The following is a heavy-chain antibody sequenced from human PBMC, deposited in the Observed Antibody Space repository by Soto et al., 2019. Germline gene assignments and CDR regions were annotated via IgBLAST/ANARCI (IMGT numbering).Heavy chain of an antibody. Sequence: GGSLRLSCAASGFTFSSYSMNRVRQAPGKGLEWVSSISSSSTYIYYADSVKGRFTISRDNARNSLYLQMNSLRAEDTAVYYCARAPLAAAFDYWGQGTLVTTSS. V-gene: IGHV3-21*01. CDR3: ARAPLAAAFDY. J-gene: IGHJ4*02. CDR1: GFTFSSYS. CDR2: ISSSSTYI. D-gene: IGHD6-13*01.